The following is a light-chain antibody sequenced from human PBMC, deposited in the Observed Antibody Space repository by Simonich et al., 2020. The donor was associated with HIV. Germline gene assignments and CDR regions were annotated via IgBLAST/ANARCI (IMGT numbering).Light chain of an antibody. J-gene: IGKJ4*01. CDR3: QHRSNWPLT. Sequence: EIVLTQSPATLSLSPRERATLSCRASQSVSTYLAWYQQKPGQAPRLLIYDASNRATGIPARFSGSGSRTDFTLTISSLEPEDFAVYYCQHRSNWPLTFGGGTKVEIK. V-gene: IGKV3-11*01. CDR2: DAS. CDR1: QSVSTY.